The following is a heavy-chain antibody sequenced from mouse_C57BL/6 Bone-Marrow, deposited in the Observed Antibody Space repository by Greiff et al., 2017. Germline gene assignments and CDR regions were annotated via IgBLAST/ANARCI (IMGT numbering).Heavy chain of an antibody. V-gene: IGHV6-6*01. D-gene: IGHD1-1*01. CDR2: IRNKANNHAT. CDR3: TRRSTVVALYWYFDV. J-gene: IGHJ1*03. Sequence: EVKLVESGGGLVQPGGSMKLSCAASGFTFSDAWMDWVRQSPEKGLEWVAEIRNKANNHATYYAESVKGRFTISRDDSKSSVYLQMNSLRAEDTGIYYCTRRSTVVALYWYFDVWGTWTTVTVSS. CDR1: GFTFSDAW.